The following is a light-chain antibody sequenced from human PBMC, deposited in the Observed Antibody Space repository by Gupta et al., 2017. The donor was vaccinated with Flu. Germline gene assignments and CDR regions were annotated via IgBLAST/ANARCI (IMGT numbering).Light chain of an antibody. V-gene: IGLV1-40*01. J-gene: IGLJ2*01. CDR3: QAYDNSLGGSVI. Sequence: QSVLTQPPSVSGAPGQRVTISCAGTGYNIGAGFDVHWYHQLPGTAPKLLIFANSNRPSGVPDRFSGSKSGTSASLDITGLQAEDEGNYYCQAYDNSLGGSVIFGGGTKLTVL. CDR2: ANS. CDR1: GYNIGAGFD.